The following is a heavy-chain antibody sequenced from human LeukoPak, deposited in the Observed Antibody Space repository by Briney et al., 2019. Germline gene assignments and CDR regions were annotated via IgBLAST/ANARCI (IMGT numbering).Heavy chain of an antibody. D-gene: IGHD1-14*01. V-gene: IGHV1-2*02. CDR1: GYTFTSYY. CDR2: INPNSGGT. Sequence: ASVKVSCKASGYTFTSYYMHWVRQAPGQGLEWMGWINPNSGGTNYAQKFQGRVTMTRDTSISTAYMELSRLRSDDTAVYYCARDRGTTGYFDYWGQGTLVTVSS. CDR3: ARDRGTTGYFDY. J-gene: IGHJ4*02.